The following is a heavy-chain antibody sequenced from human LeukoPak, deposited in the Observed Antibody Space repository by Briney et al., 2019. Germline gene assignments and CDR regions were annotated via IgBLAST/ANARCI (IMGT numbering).Heavy chain of an antibody. CDR3: ARRVPDSSAPGIAFDI. D-gene: IGHD3-22*01. Sequence: PSETLSLTCTVSSGSIDNYYWSWIRQPPGEGLEWIGYMHYSGDTHYNPSLKSRLTISVDTSKNHFSLNLSSVTAADTAMYYCARRVPDSSAPGIAFDIWGQGTMVTVSS. J-gene: IGHJ3*02. CDR1: SGSIDNYY. V-gene: IGHV4-59*06. CDR2: MHYSGDT.